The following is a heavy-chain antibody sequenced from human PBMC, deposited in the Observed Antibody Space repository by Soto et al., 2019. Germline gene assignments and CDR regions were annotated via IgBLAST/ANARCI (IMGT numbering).Heavy chain of an antibody. CDR3: ARDMVRGVIIWDWFDP. Sequence: GGSLRLSCAASGFTFSSYAMHWVRQAPGKGLEWVAVISYDGSNKYYADSVKGRFTISRDNSKNTLYLQMNSLRAEDTAVYYCARDMVRGVIIWDWFDPWGQGTLVTVSS. J-gene: IGHJ5*02. V-gene: IGHV3-30-3*01. CDR1: GFTFSSYA. CDR2: ISYDGSNK. D-gene: IGHD3-10*01.